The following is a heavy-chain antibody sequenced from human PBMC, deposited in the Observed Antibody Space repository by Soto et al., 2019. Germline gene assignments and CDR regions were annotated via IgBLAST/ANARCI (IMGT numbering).Heavy chain of an antibody. V-gene: IGHV1-18*01. Sequence: VKVSCKASGYTFTSYGISWVRQAPGQGLEWMGWISAYNGNTNYAQKLQGRVTMTTDTSTSTAYMELRSLRSDDTAVYYCARVHSLLRYFDWSPFDYWGQGTLVTVSS. CDR2: ISAYNGNT. D-gene: IGHD3-9*01. CDR3: ARVHSLLRYFDWSPFDY. CDR1: GYTFTSYG. J-gene: IGHJ4*02.